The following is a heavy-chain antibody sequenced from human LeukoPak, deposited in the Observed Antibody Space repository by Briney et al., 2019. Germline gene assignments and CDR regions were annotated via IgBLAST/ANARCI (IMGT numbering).Heavy chain of an antibody. Sequence: GASVNVSCKASGGTFSSYAISWVRQAPGQGLEWMGRITPILGIANYAQKFQGRVTITADKSTSTAYMELSSLRSEDTAVYYCARAPLEMATIFDYWGQGTLVTVSS. V-gene: IGHV1-69*04. CDR2: ITPILGIA. CDR3: ARAPLEMATIFDY. J-gene: IGHJ4*02. D-gene: IGHD5-24*01. CDR1: GGTFSSYA.